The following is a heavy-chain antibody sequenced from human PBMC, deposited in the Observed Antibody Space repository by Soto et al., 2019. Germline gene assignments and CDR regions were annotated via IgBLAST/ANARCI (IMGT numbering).Heavy chain of an antibody. CDR3: ARAWVRPPWKFPYYHYGMDV. J-gene: IGHJ6*02. D-gene: IGHD3-10*01. CDR2: IIPILGIA. V-gene: IGHV1-69*02. CDR1: GGTFSSYT. Sequence: ASVKVSCKASGGTFSSYTISWVRQAPGQGLEWMGRIIPILGIANYAQKFQGRVTITADKSTSTAYMELSSLRSEDTAVYYCARAWVRPPWKFPYYHYGMDVWGQGTTVTVSS.